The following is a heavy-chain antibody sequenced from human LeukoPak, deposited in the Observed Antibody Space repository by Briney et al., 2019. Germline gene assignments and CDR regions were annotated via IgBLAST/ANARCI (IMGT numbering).Heavy chain of an antibody. D-gene: IGHD1-7*01. Sequence: PSETLSLTCTVSGGSISSYYWSWIRQPPGKGLEWIGYIYYSGSTNYNPSLKSRVTLSVHTSKNQFSLKLTSVTAADTAVYYCARDAPLNWNYGLWYFDLWGRGTLVTVSS. V-gene: IGHV4-59*01. CDR3: ARDAPLNWNYGLWYFDL. CDR1: GGSISSYY. J-gene: IGHJ2*01. CDR2: IYYSGST.